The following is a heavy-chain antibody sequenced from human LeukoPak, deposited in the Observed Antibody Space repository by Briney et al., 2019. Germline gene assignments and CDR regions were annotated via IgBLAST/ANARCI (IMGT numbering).Heavy chain of an antibody. CDR3: ARGVIFGVVLDAFDI. D-gene: IGHD3-3*01. CDR2: ISAYNGNT. V-gene: IGHV1-18*01. CDR1: GYTFTSYG. Sequence: ASVKVSCKASGYTFTSYGISWVRQAPGQGLEWMGWISAYNGNTNYAQKLQGGVTMTTDTSTSTAYMELRSLRSDDTAVYYCARGVIFGVVLDAFDIWGQGTMVTVSS. J-gene: IGHJ3*02.